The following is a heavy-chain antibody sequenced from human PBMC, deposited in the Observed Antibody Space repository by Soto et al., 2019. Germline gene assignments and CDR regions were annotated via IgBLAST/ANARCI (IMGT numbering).Heavy chain of an antibody. J-gene: IGHJ4*02. CDR2: ISWNSGNI. CDR1: GFIFDEYA. D-gene: IGHD4-17*01. V-gene: IGHV3-9*01. Sequence: EVQLVESGGGLVQPGRSLRLSCAASGFIFDEYAMHWVRQAPGKGLEWVSSISWNSGNIGYADSVKGRFTISRDNAKNPLYLQMNSVRGEDTAFYYCAKRASTTVFAFNDYWGQGTLVTVSS. CDR3: AKRASTTVFAFNDY.